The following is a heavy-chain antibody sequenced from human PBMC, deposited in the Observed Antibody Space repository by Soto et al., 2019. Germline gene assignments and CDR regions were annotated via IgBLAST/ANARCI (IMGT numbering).Heavy chain of an antibody. CDR3: AKGGRQWLVTSDFNY. CDR1: GFTFSDYA. V-gene: IGHV3-30*18. CDR2: VSHDGRNT. J-gene: IGHJ4*02. Sequence: VQLVESGGGVVQPGRSLRLSCAASGFTFSDYAMQWVRQAPGKGLEAVAVVSHDGRNTHYADSVKGRFTISRDSSKNTVSLEMNSLRAEDTAVYYCAKGGRQWLVTSDFNYWGQGALVTVSS. D-gene: IGHD6-19*01.